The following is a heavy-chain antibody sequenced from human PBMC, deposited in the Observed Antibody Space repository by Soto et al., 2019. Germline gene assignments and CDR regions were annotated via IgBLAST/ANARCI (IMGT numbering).Heavy chain of an antibody. D-gene: IGHD3-22*01. J-gene: IGHJ4*02. CDR3: ARPQGISGYFPIDY. Sequence: QVQLVESGGGVVQPGRSLRLSCAASGFTFSSYLIHWVRQGPGKGLEWGAVIWYDGSKKYYADSVKGRFTISRDNSKNTLYLQMNSLRTEDTAVYYCARPQGISGYFPIDYWGQGTLVTVSS. CDR1: GFTFSSYL. CDR2: IWYDGSKK. V-gene: IGHV3-33*01.